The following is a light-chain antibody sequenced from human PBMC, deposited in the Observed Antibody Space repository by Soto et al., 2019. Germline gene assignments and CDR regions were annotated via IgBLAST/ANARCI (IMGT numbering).Light chain of an antibody. J-gene: IGLJ1*01. V-gene: IGLV2-8*01. CDR1: SSDVGGYNY. Sequence: QSVLTQPPSASGSPGQSVTISCTGTSSDVGGYNYVSWYQQHPGKAPKLMIYEVSKRPSGVPDRFSGSKSGNTASLTISGLQPEDEADYYCCSYAGSSSSIFGNGTKVTVL. CDR3: CSYAGSSSSI. CDR2: EVS.